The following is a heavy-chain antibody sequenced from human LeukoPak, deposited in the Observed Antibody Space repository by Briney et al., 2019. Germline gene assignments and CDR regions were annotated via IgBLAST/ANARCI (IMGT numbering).Heavy chain of an antibody. J-gene: IGHJ4*02. CDR1: GGSISSGGYY. CDR3: ARGGFVSGYYVFDY. CDR2: IYYCGST. D-gene: IGHD3-22*01. Sequence: SETLSLTCTVSGGSISSGGYYWSWIRQPPGKGLEWIGYIYYCGSTYYTPSLKSRVTISVDTSKNQFSLKLSSVTAADTAVYYCARGGFVSGYYVFDYWGQGTLVTVSS. V-gene: IGHV4-30-4*01.